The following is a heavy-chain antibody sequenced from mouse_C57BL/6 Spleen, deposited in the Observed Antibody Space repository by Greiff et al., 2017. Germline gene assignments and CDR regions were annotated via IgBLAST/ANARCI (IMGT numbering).Heavy chain of an antibody. CDR2: ISSGGSYT. CDR1: GFTFSSYG. CDR3: ARGGSSPHCYAMDY. V-gene: IGHV5-6*01. J-gene: IGHJ4*01. Sequence: EVQGVESGGDLVKPGGSLKLSCAASGFTFSSYGMSWVRQTPDKRLEWVATISSGGSYTYYPDSVKGRFTIARDNAKNTLYLQMSSLKSEDTALYYCARGGSSPHCYAMDYWGQGTSVTVSS. D-gene: IGHD1-1*01.